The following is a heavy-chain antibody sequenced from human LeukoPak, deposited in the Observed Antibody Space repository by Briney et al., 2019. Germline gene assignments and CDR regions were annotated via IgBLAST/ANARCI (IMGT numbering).Heavy chain of an antibody. CDR1: GGSISSYY. CDR2: IYYSGST. CDR3: ARAVRYSSSWYYFDY. J-gene: IGHJ4*02. D-gene: IGHD6-13*01. Sequence: SETLSLTCTVSGGSISSYYWSWIRQPPGKGLGWIGYIYYSGSTNYNPSLKSRVTISVDTSKNQFSLKLSSVTAADTAVYYCARAVRYSSSWYYFDYWGQGTLVTVSS. V-gene: IGHV4-59*01.